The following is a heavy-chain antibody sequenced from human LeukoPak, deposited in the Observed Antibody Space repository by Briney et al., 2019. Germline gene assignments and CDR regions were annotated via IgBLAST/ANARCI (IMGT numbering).Heavy chain of an antibody. V-gene: IGHV3-21*01. CDR2: ISSHSSYI. CDR3: ARESDNGGNHDAFDI. Sequence: GGSLRLSCAASGFTFVSCAMSWVRQAPGKGLEWVSSISSHSSYIYYADSVKGRFTISRDNAKNSLFLQMNTLRAEDMAVYYCARESDNGGNHDAFDIWGQETMVTVSS. CDR1: GFTFVSCA. J-gene: IGHJ3*02. D-gene: IGHD2-8*01.